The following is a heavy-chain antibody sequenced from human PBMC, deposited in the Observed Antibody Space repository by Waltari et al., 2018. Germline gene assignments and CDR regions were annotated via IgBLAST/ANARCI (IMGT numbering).Heavy chain of an antibody. CDR2: IYYSGST. CDR1: GASVSSHH. J-gene: IGHJ3*02. CDR3: ARHIPFEN. Sequence: QVQLQESGPGLVKPSETLSLTCTASGASVSSHHWSWIRQPPGKGLEWIGYIYYSGSTTYNPSLKSRVTISTDTSKNQFSLKLSSVTAADTAVYYCARHIPFENWGQGTMVTVSS. V-gene: IGHV4-59*08.